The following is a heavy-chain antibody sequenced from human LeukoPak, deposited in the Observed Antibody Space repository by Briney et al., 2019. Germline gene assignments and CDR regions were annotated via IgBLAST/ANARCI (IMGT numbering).Heavy chain of an antibody. CDR3: ARDLYGYNSFDY. J-gene: IGHJ4*02. D-gene: IGHD5-24*01. CDR2: IYYSXXX. CDR1: GGSIXXGGYY. Sequence: KTSETLSLTCTVSGGSIXXGGYYWXXIRQXXXXXXXWIGYIYYSXXXXXXXXXXXRXTMSVXTSXXXFSLKLNSVTAADTAVYYCARDLYGYNSFDYWGQGTLVTVSS. V-gene: IGHV4-31*03.